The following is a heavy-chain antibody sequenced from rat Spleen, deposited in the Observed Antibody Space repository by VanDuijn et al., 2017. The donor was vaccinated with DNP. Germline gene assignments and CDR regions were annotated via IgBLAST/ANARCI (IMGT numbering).Heavy chain of an antibody. CDR3: TRDMHFGYNYAFDY. CDR1: GFTFSKYG. Sequence: EVQLVESGGGLVQPGRSLKLSCVASGFTFSKYGMAWVRQAPTKGLEWVASISTSGEYAHYRDSVKGRFTISRDNAQSTLYLQMTNLRSEDTATYYCTRDMHFGYNYAFDYWGQGTLVTVSS. V-gene: IGHV5S23*01. CDR2: ISTSGEYA. D-gene: IGHD1-4*01. J-gene: IGHJ3*01.